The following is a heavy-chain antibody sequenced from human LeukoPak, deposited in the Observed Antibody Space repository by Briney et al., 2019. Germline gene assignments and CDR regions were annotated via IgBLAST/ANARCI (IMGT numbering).Heavy chain of an antibody. Sequence: GGSLRLSCAASGFTFSSYGMHWVRRAPGKGLEWVAVIWYDGSNKYYADSVKGRFTISRDNSKNTLHLQMNSLRAEDTAVYYCAKDMIPFTIFGKTDYWGQGTLVTVSS. CDR3: AKDMIPFTIFGKTDY. CDR2: IWYDGSNK. D-gene: IGHD3-3*01. V-gene: IGHV3-33*06. CDR1: GFTFSSYG. J-gene: IGHJ4*02.